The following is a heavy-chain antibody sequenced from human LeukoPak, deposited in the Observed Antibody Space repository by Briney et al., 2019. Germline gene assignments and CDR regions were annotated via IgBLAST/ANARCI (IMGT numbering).Heavy chain of an antibody. J-gene: IGHJ3*02. CDR2: IYYSGST. D-gene: IGHD3-10*01. CDR3: ARDFNYYGTGSYWDI. CDR1: GGSISSYY. Sequence: SETLSLTCTVSGGSISSYYWSWIQQPSGKGLEWIGYIYYSGSTNYNPSLKSRVTISVDTSKNQFSLKLSSVTAADTAVYYCARDFNYYGTGSYWDIWGQGTMVTVSS. V-gene: IGHV4-59*01.